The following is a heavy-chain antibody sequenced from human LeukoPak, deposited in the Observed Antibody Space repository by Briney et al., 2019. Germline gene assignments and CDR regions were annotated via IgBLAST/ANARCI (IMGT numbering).Heavy chain of an antibody. CDR2: IYYSGST. D-gene: IGHD3-10*01. V-gene: IGHV4-59*01. J-gene: IGHJ3*02. Sequence: SETLSLTCAVSGGSISSYYWSWIRQPPGKGLEWIGYIYYSGSTNYNPSLKSRVTISVDTSKNQFSLKLSSVTAADTAVYYCARVGSYIPRFDIWGQGTMVTVSS. CDR3: ARVGSYIPRFDI. CDR1: GGSISSYY.